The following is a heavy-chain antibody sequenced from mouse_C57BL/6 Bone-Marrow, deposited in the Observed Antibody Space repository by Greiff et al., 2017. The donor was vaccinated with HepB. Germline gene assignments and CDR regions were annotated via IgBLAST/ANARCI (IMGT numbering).Heavy chain of an antibody. D-gene: IGHD4-1*02. V-gene: IGHV1-54*01. CDR2: INPGSGGT. CDR1: RYAFTNYL. Sequence: VQLQQSGAELVRPGTSVKVSCKASRYAFTNYLIEWVKQRPGQGLEWIGVINPGSGGTNYNEKFKGKATLTADKSSSTAYMQLSSLTSEDSAVYFCARSTGEAYWGQGTLVTVSA. CDR3: ARSTGEAY. J-gene: IGHJ3*01.